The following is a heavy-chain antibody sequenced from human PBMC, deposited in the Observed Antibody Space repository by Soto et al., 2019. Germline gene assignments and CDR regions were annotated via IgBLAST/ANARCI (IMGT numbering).Heavy chain of an antibody. D-gene: IGHD2-15*01. J-gene: IGHJ6*02. Sequence: QVQLVQSGAEVKKPGSSVKVSCKASGGTFSSYAISWVRQAPGQGLEWMGGIIPIFGTANYAQKFQGRVTITGDESTRTAYMVLSSLRSEDTAVYYCARGTLGYCSGGSCYFTYYYGMDVWGQGTTVTVSS. CDR1: GGTFSSYA. V-gene: IGHV1-69*12. CDR3: ARGTLGYCSGGSCYFTYYYGMDV. CDR2: IIPIFGTA.